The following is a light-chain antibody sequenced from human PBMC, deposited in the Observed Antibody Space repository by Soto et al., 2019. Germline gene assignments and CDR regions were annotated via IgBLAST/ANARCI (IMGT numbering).Light chain of an antibody. CDR2: DAS. V-gene: IGKV3-11*01. Sequence: EIVLTQSQATLSLSPGERATLSCMASQSVSSYLAWYQQKPGQAPRLLLYDASNRATGIPARFSGNGSGTDFTLTISSLEPEDFAVYYGQQRANWPRLPFGGGTKVEIK. CDR3: QQRANWPRLP. J-gene: IGKJ4*01. CDR1: QSVSSY.